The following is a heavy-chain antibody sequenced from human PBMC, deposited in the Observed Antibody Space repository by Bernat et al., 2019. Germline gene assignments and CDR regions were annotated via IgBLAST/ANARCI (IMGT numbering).Heavy chain of an antibody. V-gene: IGHV3-43*02. CDR1: GFTFDDYA. Sequence: EVQLVESGGGVVQPGGSLRLSCAASGFTFDDYAMHWVRQAPGKGLEWVSLLSGDGGSPYYADSVKGRFTISRDNSKNSLYLQMNSLRTEDTALYYCAKAPRSGYYAKYFQHWGQGTLVTVSS. CDR3: AKAPRSGYYAKYFQH. J-gene: IGHJ1*01. CDR2: LSGDGGSP. D-gene: IGHD3-22*01.